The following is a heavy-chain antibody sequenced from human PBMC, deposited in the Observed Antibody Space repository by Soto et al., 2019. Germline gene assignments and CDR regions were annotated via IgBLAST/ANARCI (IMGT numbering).Heavy chain of an antibody. CDR1: GGTFSSYT. V-gene: IGHV1-69*02. Sequence: QVQLVQSGAEVKKPGSSVKVSCKASGGTFSSYTISWVRQAPGQGLEWMGRIIPILGIANYAQKFQGRVTITADKSTSTAYMELSSLRSEDTAVYYCARGGVGAILLDYWGQGTLVTVSS. CDR3: ARGGVGAILLDY. D-gene: IGHD1-26*01. J-gene: IGHJ4*02. CDR2: IIPILGIA.